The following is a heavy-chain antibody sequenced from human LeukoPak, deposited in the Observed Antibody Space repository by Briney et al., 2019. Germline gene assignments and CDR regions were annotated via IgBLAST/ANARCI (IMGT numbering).Heavy chain of an antibody. CDR3: ARAGMAASAFRLH. J-gene: IGHJ4*02. CDR2: IHTSGST. CDR1: GASITDDIYY. V-gene: IGHV4-61*02. D-gene: IGHD6-13*01. Sequence: SETLSLTCTVSGASITDDIYYWSWIRQPAGKGLEWIGRIHTSGSTDYNPSLKSRVTISMDKAKDHFSLRLTSVTAADTAVHFCARAGMAASAFRLHWGQGTLVTVSS.